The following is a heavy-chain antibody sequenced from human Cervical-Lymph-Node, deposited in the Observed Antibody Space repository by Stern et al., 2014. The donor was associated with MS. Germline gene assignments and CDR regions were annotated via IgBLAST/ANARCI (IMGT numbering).Heavy chain of an antibody. CDR1: GYTFTDYA. V-gene: IGHV1-18*01. CDR2: ISAYNGDT. Sequence: QVQLVQSGAEVKKTGASVKVSCTASGYTFTDYAISWVRQAPGQGLEWIAWISAYNGDTNFAQEVQGRVSLTPDTATSTAYMELRSLRSDDTAVYYCAALSVDADFDYWGQGTLVTVSS. CDR3: AALSVDADFDY. D-gene: IGHD5-18*01. J-gene: IGHJ4*02.